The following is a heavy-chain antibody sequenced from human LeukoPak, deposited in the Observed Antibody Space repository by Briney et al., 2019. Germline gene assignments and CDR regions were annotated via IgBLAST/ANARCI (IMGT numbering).Heavy chain of an antibody. J-gene: IGHJ5*02. D-gene: IGHD2-2*01. Sequence: GGSLRHSCAASGFIFSNAWMTWVRQAPGKGLEWVGRIKSKTDGGTIDYAAPVKGRFTISRDDSKDTLYLQMNSLKTEDTAVYYCTTDLLGLCSSTGCYDNWLDPWGQGTLVTVSS. CDR3: TTDLLGLCSSTGCYDNWLDP. CDR1: GFIFSNAW. V-gene: IGHV3-15*01. CDR2: IKSKTDGGTI.